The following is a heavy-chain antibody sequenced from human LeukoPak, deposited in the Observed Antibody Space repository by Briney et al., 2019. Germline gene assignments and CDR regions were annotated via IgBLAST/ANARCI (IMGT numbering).Heavy chain of an antibody. V-gene: IGHV3-48*03. Sequence: GGSLRLSCAAPGFTFSSYEMNWVRQAPGKGLEWVSYISSSGSTIYYADSVKGRFTISRDNAKNSLYLQMNSLRAEDTAVYYCASGLWFGDNWFDPWGQGTLVTVSS. CDR1: GFTFSSYE. CDR3: ASGLWFGDNWFDP. CDR2: ISSSGSTI. D-gene: IGHD3-10*01. J-gene: IGHJ5*02.